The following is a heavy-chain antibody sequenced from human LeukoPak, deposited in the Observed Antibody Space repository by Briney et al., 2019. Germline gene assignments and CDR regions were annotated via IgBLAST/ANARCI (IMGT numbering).Heavy chain of an antibody. D-gene: IGHD6-19*01. Sequence: SETLSLTCTVSGGSISSYYWSWIRQPPGKGLEWIGYIYYSGSTNYNPSLKSRVTISVDTSKNQFSLKLSSVTAADTAVYYCARSGRWLKYYGMDVWGQGTTVTVSS. CDR1: GGSISSYY. CDR3: ARSGRWLKYYGMDV. J-gene: IGHJ6*02. V-gene: IGHV4-59*08. CDR2: IYYSGST.